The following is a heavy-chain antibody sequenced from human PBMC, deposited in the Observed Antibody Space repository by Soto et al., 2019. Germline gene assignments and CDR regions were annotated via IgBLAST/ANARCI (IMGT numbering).Heavy chain of an antibody. D-gene: IGHD5-12*01. Sequence: ASVKVSCKASGGPFHNYPITWVRQAPGEGLEWMGGSIPIFGTANDAQKFQGRVTISVDESTSTAYMELSSLRSEDTAVYYCARGRGYSGDDHYYYFDMDVWGQGTTVTVSS. J-gene: IGHJ6*02. CDR2: SIPIFGTA. CDR1: GGPFHNYP. V-gene: IGHV1-69*13. CDR3: ARGRGYSGDDHYYYFDMDV.